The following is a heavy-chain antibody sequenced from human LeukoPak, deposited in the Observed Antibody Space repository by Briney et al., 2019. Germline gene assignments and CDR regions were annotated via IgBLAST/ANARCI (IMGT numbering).Heavy chain of an antibody. D-gene: IGHD6-19*01. CDR2: ISGSGGST. CDR3: ARNRQAYSSGWYGDY. CDR1: GFTFSSYA. J-gene: IGHJ4*02. Sequence: GGSLRLSCAASGFTFSSYAMSGVRQAPWKGLEWVAAISGSGGSTDYADSVKGRFTISRNNSKNTLYLQMNSLRAEDTAVYYCARNRQAYSSGWYGDYWGQGTLVTVSS. V-gene: IGHV3-23*01.